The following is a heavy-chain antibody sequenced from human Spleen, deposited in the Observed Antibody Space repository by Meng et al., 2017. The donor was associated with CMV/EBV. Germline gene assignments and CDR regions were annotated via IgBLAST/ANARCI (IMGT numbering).Heavy chain of an antibody. V-gene: IGHV4-59*01. CDR3: ARLGQQLKFDP. CDR1: GGSFSGYY. Sequence: SETLSLTCAVYGGSFSGYYWSWIRQPPGKGLEWIGYIYYSGSTNYNPSLKSRVTISVDTSQKQFSLKLSSVTAADTAVYYCARLGQQLKFDPWGQGILVTVSS. D-gene: IGHD6-13*01. J-gene: IGHJ5*02. CDR2: IYYSGST.